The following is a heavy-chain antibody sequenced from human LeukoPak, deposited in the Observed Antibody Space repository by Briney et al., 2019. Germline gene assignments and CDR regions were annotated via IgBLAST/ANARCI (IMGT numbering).Heavy chain of an antibody. CDR2: IYHSGST. V-gene: IGHV4-39*07. Sequence: SETLSLTCTVSGGSISSSSYYWGWIRQPPGKGLEGIGSIYHSGSTYYNPSLKSRVTISVDRSKNQFSLKLSSVTAADTAVYYCAGRIAAAGTRGAFDIWGQGTMVTVSS. D-gene: IGHD6-13*01. J-gene: IGHJ3*02. CDR1: GGSISSSSYY. CDR3: AGRIAAAGTRGAFDI.